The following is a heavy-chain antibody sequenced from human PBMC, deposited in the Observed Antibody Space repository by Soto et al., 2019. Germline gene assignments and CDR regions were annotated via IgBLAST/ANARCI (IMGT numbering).Heavy chain of an antibody. CDR1: GLSVSGSY. D-gene: IGHD3-10*01. CDR2: MYSGGSR. J-gene: IGHJ4*02. Sequence: EVHLVETGGGLIQPGGSVRLSCVASGLSVSGSYMNWVRQAPGEGLECVSVMYSGGSRYYADSIKGRFTISRDDSKNIVYLQMNDLEVGDTAVYYCARGLFVVRGVSFDTWGQGTLVRVSS. CDR3: ARGLFVVRGVSFDT. V-gene: IGHV3-53*02.